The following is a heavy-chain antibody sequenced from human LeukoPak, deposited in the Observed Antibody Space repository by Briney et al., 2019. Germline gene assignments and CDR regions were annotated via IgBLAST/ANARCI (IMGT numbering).Heavy chain of an antibody. J-gene: IGHJ4*02. D-gene: IGHD5-18*01. Sequence: SETLSLTCTVSGGSISSGDYYWTWIRQPPGKGLEWIGYIFYSGSTYYNPSLKSRVTISVDTSKNQFSLKLSSVTAADTAVYYCARAKGYSYGYRDSWGQGTLVTVSS. V-gene: IGHV4-30-4*01. CDR1: GGSISSGDYY. CDR2: IFYSGST. CDR3: ARAKGYSYGYRDS.